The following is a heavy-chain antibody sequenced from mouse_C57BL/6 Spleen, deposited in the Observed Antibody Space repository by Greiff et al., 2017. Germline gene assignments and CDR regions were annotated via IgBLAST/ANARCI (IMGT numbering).Heavy chain of an antibody. J-gene: IGHJ4*01. CDR3: TREVYGNYGMDY. D-gene: IGHD2-1*01. V-gene: IGHV1-15*01. CDR1: GYTFTDYE. Sequence: VQLQQSGAELVRPGASVTLSCKASGYTFTDYEMHWVKQTPVHGLEWIGAIDPETGGTAYNQKFKGKAILTADKSSSTAYMELRSLTSEDSAVYYCTREVYGNYGMDYWGQGTSVTVSS. CDR2: IDPETGGT.